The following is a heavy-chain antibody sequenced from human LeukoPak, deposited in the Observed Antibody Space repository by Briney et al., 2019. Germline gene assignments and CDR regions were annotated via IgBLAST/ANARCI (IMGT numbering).Heavy chain of an antibody. CDR2: INPNSGGT. CDR1: GYTFTGYY. D-gene: IGHD3/OR15-3a*01. CDR3: ARGTGYYYYYYMDV. Sequence: ASVKVSCKASGYTFTGYYMHWVRQAPGQGLEWMGWINPNSGGTNYAQKFQGRVTMTRDTSISTAYMELSSLRSEDTAVYYCARGTGYYYYYYMDVWGKGTSVTISS. J-gene: IGHJ6*03. V-gene: IGHV1-2*02.